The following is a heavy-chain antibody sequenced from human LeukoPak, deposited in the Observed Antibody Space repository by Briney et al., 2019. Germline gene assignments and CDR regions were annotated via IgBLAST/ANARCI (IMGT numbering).Heavy chain of an antibody. CDR2: ISYDGSNK. J-gene: IGHJ4*02. CDR3: AREGGYSSGPFDY. V-gene: IGHV3-30-3*01. Sequence: PGGSLRLSCAASGFTFSSYAMHWVRQAPGKGLEWVAVISYDGSNKYYADSVKGRFTISRDNSKNTLYLQMNSLRAEDTAVYYCAREGGYSSGPFDYWGQGTLVTVSS. D-gene: IGHD6-19*01. CDR1: GFTFSSYA.